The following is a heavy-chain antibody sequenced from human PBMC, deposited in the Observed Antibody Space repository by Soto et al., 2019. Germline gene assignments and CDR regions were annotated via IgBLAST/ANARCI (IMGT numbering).Heavy chain of an antibody. CDR2: TYYRSKWYN. CDR1: GDSVSSNSAA. V-gene: IGHV6-1*01. D-gene: IGHD2-8*01. Sequence: SQTLSLPCALSGDSVSSNSAAWNWIRQSPSRGLEWLGRTYYRSKWYNDYAVSVKSRITINPDTSKNQFSLQLNSVTPEDTAVYYCARDCTNGVCYPSYHYGMDVWGQGTTVTVSS. J-gene: IGHJ6*02. CDR3: ARDCTNGVCYPSYHYGMDV.